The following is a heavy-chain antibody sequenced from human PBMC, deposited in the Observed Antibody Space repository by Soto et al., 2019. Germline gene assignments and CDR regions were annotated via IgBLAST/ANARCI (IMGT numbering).Heavy chain of an antibody. J-gene: IGHJ6*01. Sequence: QVQLEQSGGEVKKPGSSVKVSCKASGVTFSKFIMTWVRQAPGLGLEWVGGIIPIFGTANYAQKFQGRVTITADESTSTAYLEVSSLRSEDTGVYYCAKVRYSSPLGYYYGMDVWGQGTAVTVSS. CDR1: GVTFSKFI. V-gene: IGHV1-69*01. CDR3: AKVRYSSPLGYYYGMDV. D-gene: IGHD6-19*01. CDR2: IIPIFGTA.